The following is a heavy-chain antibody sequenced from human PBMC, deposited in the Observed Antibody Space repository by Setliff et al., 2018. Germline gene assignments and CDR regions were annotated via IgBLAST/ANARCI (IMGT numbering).Heavy chain of an antibody. D-gene: IGHD5-18*01. CDR2: IYTSGST. Sequence: PSETLSHTCTVSGGPISSYYWSWIRQPAGKGLEWIGRIYTSGSTNYNPSLKSRVTMSVDTSKNQFSLKLSSVTAADTAVYYCARDRRGYSYGSLGYYYYYMDVWGKGTTVTVSS. J-gene: IGHJ6*03. CDR3: ARDRRGYSYGSLGYYYYYMDV. CDR1: GGPISSYY. V-gene: IGHV4-4*07.